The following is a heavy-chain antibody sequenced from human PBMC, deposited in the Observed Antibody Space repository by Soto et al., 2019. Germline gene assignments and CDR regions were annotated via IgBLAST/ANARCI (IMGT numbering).Heavy chain of an antibody. D-gene: IGHD3-3*01. Sequence: SETLSLTCTVSGGSITSGDNYWSWIRQPPGKGLEWIGYIYYSGHTYYNPSLKSRLTISVDTSRNQFSLKLSSVTAADTAVYYCARTCWSGWGRSLFDSWGKGALVTASS. CDR3: ARTCWSGWGRSLFDS. J-gene: IGHJ4*02. CDR2: IYYSGHT. V-gene: IGHV4-30-4*01. CDR1: GGSITSGDNY.